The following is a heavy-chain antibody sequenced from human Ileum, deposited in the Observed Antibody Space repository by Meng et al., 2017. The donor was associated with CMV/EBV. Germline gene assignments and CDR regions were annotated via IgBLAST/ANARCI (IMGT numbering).Heavy chain of an antibody. Sequence: QGQRQESGPGLVKPSETLSLSCSASGDSITTGNSYWSWIRQAPGKDMEWIGYIYNSGKTDCNPSLKSRVTISIDTSKTQFSLKLTSVTAADTAVYYCARGRVAQDYWGQGTLVTVSS. CDR3: ARGRVAQDY. V-gene: IGHV4-30-4*01. J-gene: IGHJ4*02. CDR1: GDSITTGNSY. CDR2: IYNSGKT.